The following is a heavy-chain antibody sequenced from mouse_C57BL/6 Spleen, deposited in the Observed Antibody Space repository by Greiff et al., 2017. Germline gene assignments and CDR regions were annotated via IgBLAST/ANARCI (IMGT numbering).Heavy chain of an antibody. D-gene: IGHD1-1*01. J-gene: IGHJ1*03. CDR2: ILPGSGST. Sequence: QVQLQQSGAELMKPGASVKLSCKATGYTFTGYWIEWVKQRPGHGLEWIGEILPGSGSTNYNEKFKGKATITADTSTNTAYKQLRSLTTEDSASYYCGRSGTTVLADWYFDVWGTGTTVTVSS. CDR3: GRSGTTVLADWYFDV. CDR1: GYTFTGYW. V-gene: IGHV1-9*01.